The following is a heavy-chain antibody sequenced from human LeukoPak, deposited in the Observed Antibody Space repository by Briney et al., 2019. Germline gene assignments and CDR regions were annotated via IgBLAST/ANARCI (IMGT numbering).Heavy chain of an antibody. J-gene: IGHJ4*02. CDR3: ASGEEMATPFDY. Sequence: GGSLRLSCVASGITFSSYSMNWVRQAPGKGLEWVSYISSFSGTINYADSVKGRFTISRDNAKNSLYLQMNSLRAEDTAVYYCASGEEMATPFDYWGQGTLVTVSS. CDR1: GITFSSYS. CDR2: ISSFSGTI. V-gene: IGHV3-48*04. D-gene: IGHD5-24*01.